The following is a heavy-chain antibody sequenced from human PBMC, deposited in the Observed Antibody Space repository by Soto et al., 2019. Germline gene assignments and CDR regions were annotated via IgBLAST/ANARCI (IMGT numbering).Heavy chain of an antibody. V-gene: IGHV3-11*05. Sequence: QVQLVESGGGLVKPGGCLRLSCAASGFTFSDYYMSWIRQAPGKGLEGVSYISSSGSDTNYADSVKGRFTVSRDNAKNSLYLQMNSLRAEDTAVYYCARSLRGYSGYSGYWGQGTLVTVSS. CDR2: ISSSGSDT. CDR1: GFTFSDYY. J-gene: IGHJ4*02. D-gene: IGHD5-12*01. CDR3: ARSLRGYSGYSGY.